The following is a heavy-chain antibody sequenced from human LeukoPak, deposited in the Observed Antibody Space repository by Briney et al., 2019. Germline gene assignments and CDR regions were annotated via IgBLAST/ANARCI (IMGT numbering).Heavy chain of an antibody. CDR2: IYPGDSDT. CDR3: ARLDILTGYYNGYNDY. J-gene: IGHJ4*02. Sequence: GESLKISCKGSGYSFTIYWIGGVRQMPGKGLEWMGIIYPGDSDTRYSPSFQGQVTISADKSISTAYLQWSSLKASDTAMYYCARLDILTGYYNGYNDYWGQGTLVTVSS. CDR1: GYSFTIYW. V-gene: IGHV5-51*01. D-gene: IGHD3-9*01.